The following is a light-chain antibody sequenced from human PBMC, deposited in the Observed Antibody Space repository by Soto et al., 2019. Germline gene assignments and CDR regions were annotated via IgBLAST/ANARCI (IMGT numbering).Light chain of an antibody. CDR2: GAS. Sequence: EIVMTQSPGTLSVSPGERATLSCRASQSVTINLAWYQQKPGQAPRLLIYGASTRATGIPARFSGSGSGTEFTLTISSLLSEDFAVYYCQQYNNCPLTFGGGTKVEI. CDR3: QQYNNCPLT. V-gene: IGKV3-15*01. J-gene: IGKJ4*01. CDR1: QSVTIN.